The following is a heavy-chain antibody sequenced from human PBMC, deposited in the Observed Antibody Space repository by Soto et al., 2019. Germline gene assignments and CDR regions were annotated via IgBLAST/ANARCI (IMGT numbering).Heavy chain of an antibody. CDR3: ARHADVLRYFDWFGWFDP. D-gene: IGHD3-9*01. V-gene: IGHV4-39*01. CDR1: GGSISSSSYY. J-gene: IGHJ5*02. Sequence: QLQLQESGPGLVKPSETLSLTCTVSGGSISSSSYYWGWIRQPPGKGLEWIGSIYYSGSTYYNPYLKSRVTISVDTSKNQFSLKLSSVTAADTAVYYCARHADVLRYFDWFGWFDPWGQGTLVTVSS. CDR2: IYYSGST.